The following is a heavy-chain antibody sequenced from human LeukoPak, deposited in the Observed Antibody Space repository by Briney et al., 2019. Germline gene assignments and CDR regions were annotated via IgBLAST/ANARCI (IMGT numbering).Heavy chain of an antibody. Sequence: ASVKVSCKASGYTFNGYYIHWVRQAPGQGLEWMGWINPNTGGTNYAQKFQGRVTMTRDTSMTTAYMELSRLISDDTAVYYCARDSCSLSSCPFFGYWGQGILVTVSS. J-gene: IGHJ4*02. CDR2: INPNTGGT. D-gene: IGHD2-2*01. V-gene: IGHV1-2*02. CDR3: ARDSCSLSSCPFFGY. CDR1: GYTFNGYY.